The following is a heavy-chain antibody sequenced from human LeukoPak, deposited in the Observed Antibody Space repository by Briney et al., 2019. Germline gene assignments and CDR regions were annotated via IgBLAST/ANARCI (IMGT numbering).Heavy chain of an antibody. D-gene: IGHD4-11*01. Sequence: GGSLRLSCAASGFTFSSYWMSWVRQAPGKGLEWVANIKQDGSEKYYVDSVKGRFTISRDNAKNSLYLQMNSLRAEDTAVYYCASPYSFSPYYYMDVWGRGTTVTVSS. CDR2: IKQDGSEK. V-gene: IGHV3-7*01. CDR3: ASPYSFSPYYYMDV. CDR1: GFTFSSYW. J-gene: IGHJ6*03.